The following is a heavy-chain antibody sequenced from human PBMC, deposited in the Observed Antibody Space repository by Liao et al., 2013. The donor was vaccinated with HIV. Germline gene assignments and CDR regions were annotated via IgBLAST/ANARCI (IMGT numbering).Heavy chain of an antibody. CDR2: ISFNGRAA. Sequence: QVRLEQWGTGLLRPSETLSLTCAVYGTPFNKYFWTWIRQAPGKGPEWIGEISFNGRAANYNPSLKTRVTLSADMSKDQFSLRLASVTAADTAVYYCASINWGSLYYFDYWGQGTLVTVSS. CDR1: GTPFNKYF. CDR3: ASINWGSLYYFDY. J-gene: IGHJ4*02. D-gene: IGHD7-27*01. V-gene: IGHV4-34*02.